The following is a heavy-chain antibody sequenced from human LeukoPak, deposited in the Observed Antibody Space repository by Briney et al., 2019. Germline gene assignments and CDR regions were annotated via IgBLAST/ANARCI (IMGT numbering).Heavy chain of an antibody. V-gene: IGHV3-23*01. D-gene: IGHD3-10*01. Sequence: GGSLRLSCAASGFTLSSYAMTWVRQAPGRGLEWVSSVDGGGGGTYYADSVKGRFTISRDNSKNTLYLQMNSLRAEDTAVYYCAKGRWSSGTYFYVDYWGQGTLSPSPQ. J-gene: IGHJ4*02. CDR2: VDGGGGGT. CDR1: GFTLSSYA. CDR3: AKGRWSSGTYFYVDY.